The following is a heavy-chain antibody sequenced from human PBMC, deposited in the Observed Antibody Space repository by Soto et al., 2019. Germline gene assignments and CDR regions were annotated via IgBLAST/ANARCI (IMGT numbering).Heavy chain of an antibody. Sequence: DVQLVESGGDLVQPGRSLRLSCAASGFTFDDYAMHWVRQVPGRGLQWVSGLSWNGVTIGYAASVKGRFTVSRDNAKKSLYLQMSGLRPDDTALYYCAASRAYDSSDYSGFDYGMDVWGLGTIVTVS. J-gene: IGHJ6*02. CDR3: AASRAYDSSDYSGFDYGMDV. CDR1: GFTFDDYA. CDR2: LSWNGVTI. V-gene: IGHV3-9*01. D-gene: IGHD3-22*01.